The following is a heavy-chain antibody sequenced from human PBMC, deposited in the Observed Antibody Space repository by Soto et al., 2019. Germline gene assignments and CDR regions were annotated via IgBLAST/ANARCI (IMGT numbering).Heavy chain of an antibody. Sequence: ASVKVSCKASGYTFTSYDINWVRQATGQGLEWMGRINPNSGSTSYAQKFQGRVTMTRDTSTSTVYMELSSLRSEDTAVYYCARDLWGTVYAFDIWGQGTMVTVSS. D-gene: IGHD3-16*01. CDR1: GYTFTSYD. CDR2: INPNSGST. J-gene: IGHJ3*02. CDR3: ARDLWGTVYAFDI. V-gene: IGHV1-8*01.